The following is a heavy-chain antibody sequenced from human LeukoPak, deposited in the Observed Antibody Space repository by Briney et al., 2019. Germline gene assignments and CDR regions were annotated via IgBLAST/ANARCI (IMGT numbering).Heavy chain of an antibody. CDR2: INQSGST. CDR3: ARGPGSGSSEYYYYYMDV. Sequence: TSETLSLTCAVYGGSFSGYYWNWIRQPPGKGLEWIGEINQSGSTKYNPSFESRVTISVDTSKNQVSLKLSSVTAADTAVYYCARGPGSGSSEYYYYYMDVWGKGTTVTVSS. D-gene: IGHD3-10*01. CDR1: GGSFSGYY. J-gene: IGHJ6*03. V-gene: IGHV4-34*01.